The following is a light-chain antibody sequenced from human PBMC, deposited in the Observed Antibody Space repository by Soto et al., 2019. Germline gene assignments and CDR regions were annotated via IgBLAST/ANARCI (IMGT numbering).Light chain of an antibody. CDR2: AAS. Sequence: MHMTHSPYSLSASLGHRFTINSPATQTISSYLNWYQQKPGKAPKLLIYAASSLQSGVPSRFSGSGSGTDFTLTISSLQPEDFATYYCQQSYSTLPITFGQGTRLEIK. CDR3: QQSYSTLPIT. V-gene: IGKV1-39*01. J-gene: IGKJ5*01. CDR1: QTISSY.